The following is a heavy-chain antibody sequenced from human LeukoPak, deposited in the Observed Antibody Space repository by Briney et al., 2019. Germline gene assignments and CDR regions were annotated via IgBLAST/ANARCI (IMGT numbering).Heavy chain of an antibody. CDR1: GFTFSSYS. J-gene: IGHJ4*02. D-gene: IGHD3-10*01. Sequence: PGGSLSLSCAASGFTFSSYSMNWVRQAPGKGLEWVSSISSSSSYIYYADSVKGRFTISRDNAKNSLYLQMNSLRAEDTAVYYCARLYYGSGSSDYWGQGTLVTVSS. V-gene: IGHV3-21*01. CDR2: ISSSSSYI. CDR3: ARLYYGSGSSDY.